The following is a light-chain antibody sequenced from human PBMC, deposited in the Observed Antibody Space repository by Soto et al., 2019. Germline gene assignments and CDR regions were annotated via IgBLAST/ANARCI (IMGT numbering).Light chain of an antibody. CDR3: QQSHSTPIT. J-gene: IGKJ5*01. CDR1: QSISSY. V-gene: IGKV1-39*01. Sequence: DIQMTQSPSSLSASVGDRVTITCRASQSISSYLNWYQQKPGKAPQLLIYAASNLQSGVPARFSGGRSGTEFTPTINSLQPEDFATYYCQQSHSTPITFGQGTRLEI. CDR2: AAS.